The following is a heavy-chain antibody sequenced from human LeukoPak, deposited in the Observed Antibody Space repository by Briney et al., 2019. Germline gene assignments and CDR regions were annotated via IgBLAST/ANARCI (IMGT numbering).Heavy chain of an antibody. D-gene: IGHD4-11*01. CDR2: MNPNSGNT. V-gene: IGHV1-8*01. Sequence: ASVTVSCKASGYTFTSYDINWVRQATGQGLEWMGWMNPNSGNTVYAQKFQGRVTMTRNTSISTAYMELSSLRSEDTAVYYCARATTASDVQHWGQGTLVTVSS. CDR1: GYTFTSYD. J-gene: IGHJ1*01. CDR3: ARATTASDVQH.